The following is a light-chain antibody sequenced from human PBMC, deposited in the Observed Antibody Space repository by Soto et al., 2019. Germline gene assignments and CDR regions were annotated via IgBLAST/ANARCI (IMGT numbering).Light chain of an antibody. CDR3: QQYNNWPRT. J-gene: IGKJ1*01. Sequence: TQSPATLSASPGESVTLSCRASQSISTYLAWYQQKLGQAPRLLIYGASTRATGIPARFSGSGSGTEFTLTISSLQSEDFAVYYCQQYNNWPRTFGQGTKVDIK. CDR1: QSISTY. CDR2: GAS. V-gene: IGKV3-15*01.